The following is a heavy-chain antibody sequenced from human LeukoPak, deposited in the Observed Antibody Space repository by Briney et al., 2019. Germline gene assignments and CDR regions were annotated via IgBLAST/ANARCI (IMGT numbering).Heavy chain of an antibody. V-gene: IGHV4-30-4*01. Sequence: SQTLSLTCTVSGGSISRGNYYWSWIRQPPGKGLEWIGYIYYSGSTYYNVSLKSRVTISLDMSKNQFSLKLSSVSAADTAVYYCAREKSPPPGHYYGMDVWGQGTTVTVSS. J-gene: IGHJ6*02. CDR1: GGSISRGNYY. CDR2: IYYSGST. CDR3: AREKSPPPGHYYGMDV.